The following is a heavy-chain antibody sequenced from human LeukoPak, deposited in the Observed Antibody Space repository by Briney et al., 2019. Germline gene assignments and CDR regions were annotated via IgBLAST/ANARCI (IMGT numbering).Heavy chain of an antibody. CDR1: GYTLTELS. D-gene: IGHD3-22*01. V-gene: IGHV1-24*01. CDR3: ATLYYYDSSGWRFSFDYFDY. CDR2: FDPEDGET. Sequence: ASVKVSCKVSGYTLTELSMHWVRQAPGKGLEWTGGFDPEDGETIYAQKFQGRVTMTEDTSTDTAYMELSSLRSEDTAVYYCATLYYYDSSGWRFSFDYFDYWGQGTLVTVSS. J-gene: IGHJ4*02.